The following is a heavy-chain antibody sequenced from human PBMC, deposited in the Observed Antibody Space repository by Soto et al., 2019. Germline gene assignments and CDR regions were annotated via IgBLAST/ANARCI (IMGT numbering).Heavy chain of an antibody. V-gene: IGHV3-21*01. CDR1: GFTFSSYS. D-gene: IGHD3-22*01. CDR3: ASNPRDSSGYWYYFDY. Sequence: EVQLVESGGGLVKPGGSLRLSCAASGFTFSSYSMNWVRQAPGKGLEWVSSISSSSSYIYYADSVKGRFTISRDNAKNSLYLQMNSVRAEDTAVYYCASNPRDSSGYWYYFDYWGQGTLVTVSS. CDR2: ISSSSSYI. J-gene: IGHJ4*02.